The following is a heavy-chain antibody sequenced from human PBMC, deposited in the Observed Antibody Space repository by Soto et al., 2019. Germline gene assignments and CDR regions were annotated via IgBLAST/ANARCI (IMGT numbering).Heavy chain of an antibody. CDR3: AKDRKVRSGNYYYYYMDV. CDR1: GGSISNYY. V-gene: IGHV4-59*12. Sequence: SETLSLTCTVSGGSISNYYWSWIRQPPGKGLEWIGYFYYTGITNYNPSLKSRISMSVDTSKNQFSLKLSSVTAADTAVYYCAKDRKVRSGNYYYYYMDVWGKGTTVTVSS. J-gene: IGHJ6*03. CDR2: FYYTGIT.